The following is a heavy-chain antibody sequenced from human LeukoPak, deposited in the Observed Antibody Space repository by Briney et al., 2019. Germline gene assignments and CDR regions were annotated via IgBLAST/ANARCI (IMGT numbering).Heavy chain of an antibody. Sequence: GGSLRLSCAASGFTVSSNYTSWVRQAPGKGLEWVSVIYSGGSTYYADSVKGRFTISRDNSKNTLYLQMNSLRAEDTAVYYCARVGCSYGLDYWGQGTLVTVSS. CDR1: GFTVSSNY. CDR2: IYSGGST. J-gene: IGHJ4*02. CDR3: ARVGCSYGLDY. V-gene: IGHV3-66*01. D-gene: IGHD5-18*01.